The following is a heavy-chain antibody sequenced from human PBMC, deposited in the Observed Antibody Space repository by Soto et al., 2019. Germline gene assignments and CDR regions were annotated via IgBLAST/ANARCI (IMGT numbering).Heavy chain of an antibody. CDR3: AKSSRVVTPVTRSFDY. CDR2: ISYDGSNK. J-gene: IGHJ4*02. Sequence: GGSLRLSCAASGVSFSSYGMHWVRQATGKGLEWVAVISYDGSNKYYADSVKGRFTISRDNSKNTLYLQMSSLRAEDTAVYYCAKSSRVVTPVTRSFDYWGQGTLGTVSS. V-gene: IGHV3-30*18. D-gene: IGHD2-15*01. CDR1: GVSFSSYG.